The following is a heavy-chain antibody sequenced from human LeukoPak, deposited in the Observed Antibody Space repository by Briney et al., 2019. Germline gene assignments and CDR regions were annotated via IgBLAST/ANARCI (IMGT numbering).Heavy chain of an antibody. J-gene: IGHJ5*02. D-gene: IGHD3-22*01. V-gene: IGHV4-34*01. CDR3: ARGYYYDSSGENWFDP. CDR1: GGSFSGYY. Sequence: SETLSLTCAVYGGSFSGYYWSWIRQPPGKGLEWIGEINHSGSTNYNPSLKSRVTISVDTSKNQFSLKLSSVTAADTAVYYCARGYYYDSSGENWFDPWGQGTLVTVSS. CDR2: INHSGST.